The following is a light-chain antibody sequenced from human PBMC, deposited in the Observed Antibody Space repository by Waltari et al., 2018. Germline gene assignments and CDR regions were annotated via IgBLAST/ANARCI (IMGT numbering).Light chain of an antibody. Sequence: QSALTQPPSVSAAPGQKVTISCSGSTSNIGNNYVSWYQHLPGTAPKLLIYGNNTRPSGIPDRFSGSKSGTSATLGITGLQTGDEGDYYCGTWDGSARVFGGGTKLTVL. CDR2: GNN. CDR1: TSNIGNNY. V-gene: IGLV1-51*01. J-gene: IGLJ3*02. CDR3: GTWDGSARV.